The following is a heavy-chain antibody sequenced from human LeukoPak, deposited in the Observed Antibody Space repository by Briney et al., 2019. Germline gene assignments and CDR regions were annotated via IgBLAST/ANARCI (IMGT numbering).Heavy chain of an antibody. CDR2: LNYCGSI. Sequence: SETLSLTCTVSGGSISTRTYSWVWIRQPPEKGLEWIGSLNYCGSIYSNPSLKSRVFISVDTSKNQFSLMLSSVTAADTAVYYCARAYYYDSSGYYPGAFDIWGQGALVTVSS. D-gene: IGHD3-22*01. CDR1: GGSISTRTYS. CDR3: ARAYYYDSSGYYPGAFDI. J-gene: IGHJ3*02. V-gene: IGHV4-39*07.